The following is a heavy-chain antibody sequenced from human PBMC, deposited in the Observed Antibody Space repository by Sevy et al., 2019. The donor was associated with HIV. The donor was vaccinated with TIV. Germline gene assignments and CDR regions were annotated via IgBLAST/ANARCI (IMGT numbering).Heavy chain of an antibody. V-gene: IGHV3-21*01. CDR2: ISNSGSYI. Sequence: GGSLRLSCVASGFSFNDHTMNWVRQAPGKGLEWVSSISNSGSYIDYADSVKGRFTISRDHAKNSVFLQMTSLRAEDTAGYYCTTGQGAGVVYCRGGSCHPKPEYFHHWGQGTLVTVSS. CDR3: TTGQGAGVVYCRGGSCHPKPEYFHH. D-gene: IGHD2-15*01. J-gene: IGHJ1*01. CDR1: GFSFNDHT.